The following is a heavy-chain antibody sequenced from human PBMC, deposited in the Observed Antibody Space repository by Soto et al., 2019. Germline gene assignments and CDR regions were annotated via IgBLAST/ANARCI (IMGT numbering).Heavy chain of an antibody. CDR1: GGSISSSSYY. J-gene: IGHJ5*02. CDR3: ATHFDYGDSGYNWFDP. Sequence: QLQLQESGPGLVKPSETLSLTCTVSGGSISSSSYYWGWIRQPPGKGLEWIGSIYYSGSTYYNPSLKSRVTISVDTSKNQFSLKLSSVTAADTAVYYCATHFDYGDSGYNWFDPWGQGTLVTVSS. D-gene: IGHD4-17*01. CDR2: IYYSGST. V-gene: IGHV4-39*01.